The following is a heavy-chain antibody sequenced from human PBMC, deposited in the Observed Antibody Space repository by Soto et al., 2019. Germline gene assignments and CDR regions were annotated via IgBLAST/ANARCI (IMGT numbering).Heavy chain of an antibody. Sequence: QPGGSLRLSCVASGLTFTTYWMTWVRQAPGKGLEWMANIKQDGSEKYYVDSVKGRFTISRDDAENSLYLQMNNLRAEDTAVYYCTRNRDKFDTWGQGTPVTVSS. CDR3: TRNRDKFDT. CDR2: IKQDGSEK. CDR1: GLTFTTYW. V-gene: IGHV3-7*01. J-gene: IGHJ5*02.